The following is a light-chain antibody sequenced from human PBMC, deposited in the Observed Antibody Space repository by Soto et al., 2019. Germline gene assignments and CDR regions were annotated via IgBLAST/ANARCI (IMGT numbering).Light chain of an antibody. CDR2: DAS. CDR1: QRISSW. Sequence: DIQMTQSPSSLSASVGDRVTITCRASQRISSWLAWYQQKPGKAPKVLIYDASSLESGVPSRFSGSGSGTEFTLTISSLQPDDFASYFCLQVYSFPRTFGLGTKVDIK. V-gene: IGKV1-5*01. CDR3: LQVYSFPRT. J-gene: IGKJ1*01.